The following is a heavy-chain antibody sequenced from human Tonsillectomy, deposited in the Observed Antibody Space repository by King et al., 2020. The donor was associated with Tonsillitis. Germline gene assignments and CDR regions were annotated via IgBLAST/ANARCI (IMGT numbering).Heavy chain of an antibody. CDR3: ARGGGVAGYYMDV. CDR1: GGSFSGYY. CDR2: INHSGST. J-gene: IGHJ6*03. Sequence: VQLQQWGAGLLKPSETLSLTCAVYGGSFSGYYWSWIRQPPGKGLEWIGEINHSGSTNYNPSLKSRVTISVDTSKNQFSLKLSSVTAADTAVYYCARGGGVAGYYMDVWDKGTTVTVSS. V-gene: IGHV4-34*01. D-gene: IGHD2-15*01.